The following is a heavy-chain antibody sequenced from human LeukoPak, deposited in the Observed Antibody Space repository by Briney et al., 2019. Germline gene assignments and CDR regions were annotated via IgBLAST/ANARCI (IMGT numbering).Heavy chain of an antibody. Sequence: SETLSLTCTVSGGSISSYYWSWIRQPPGKGLEWIGYIYDSGSTNYNPSLKSRVTISVDTSKNQFSLKLSSVTAADTAVYYCARVGGTNYYYYGMDAWGQGTTVTVSS. V-gene: IGHV4-59*01. J-gene: IGHJ6*02. CDR3: ARVGGTNYYYYGMDA. CDR1: GGSISSYY. CDR2: IYDSGST. D-gene: IGHD2-2*01.